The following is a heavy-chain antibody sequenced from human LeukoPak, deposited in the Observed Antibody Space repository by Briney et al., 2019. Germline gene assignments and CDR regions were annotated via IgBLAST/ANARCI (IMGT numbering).Heavy chain of an antibody. Sequence: SETLSLTCTVSDFSISRGYYWGWIRQSPGKGLEWIGFIYHSGTTNYNPSLKSRVTISIDTSKNEFSLKLTSVTAADTAVYFCAREANYYGSGSYFEGTFDYWGQGSLVTVSS. CDR3: AREANYYGSGSYFEGTFDY. CDR2: IYHSGTT. D-gene: IGHD3-10*01. CDR1: DFSISRGYY. V-gene: IGHV4-38-2*02. J-gene: IGHJ4*02.